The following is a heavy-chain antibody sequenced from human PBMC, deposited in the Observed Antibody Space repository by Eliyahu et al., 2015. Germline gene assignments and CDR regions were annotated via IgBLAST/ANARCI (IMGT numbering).Heavy chain of an antibody. CDR1: GYTFTGXY. D-gene: IGHD6-6*01. V-gene: IGHV1-2*02. J-gene: IGHJ6*02. CDR3: ARAYRGQLALRDYYYYGMDV. Sequence: QVQLVQSGAEVKKPGASVKXXCKASGYTFTGXYXHWVRQAPGXGLEWMGWINPNSGGTNYAQKFQGRVTMTRDTSISTAYMELSRLRSDDTAVYYCARAYRGQLALRDYYYYGMDVWGQGTTV. CDR2: INPNSGGT.